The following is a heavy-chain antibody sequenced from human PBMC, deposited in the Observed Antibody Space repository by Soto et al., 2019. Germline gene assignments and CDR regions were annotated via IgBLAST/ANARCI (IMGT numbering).Heavy chain of an antibody. CDR1: GFTFSGYS. CDR2: VGADAATT. Sequence: GGSLRLSRAASGFTFSGYSMSWVRQAPGKGLEWVSIVGADAATTYYADSVKGRFTISRDNSKNTLYLQMNSLRAEDTALYYCAKTYETGITRSFDYWGQGTLVTVSS. CDR3: AKTYETGITRSFDY. J-gene: IGHJ4*02. D-gene: IGHD1-7*01. V-gene: IGHV3-23*01.